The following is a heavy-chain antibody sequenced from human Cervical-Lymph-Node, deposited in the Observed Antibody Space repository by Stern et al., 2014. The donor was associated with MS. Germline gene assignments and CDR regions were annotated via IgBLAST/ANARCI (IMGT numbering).Heavy chain of an antibody. V-gene: IGHV3-33*01. J-gene: IGHJ6*02. Sequence: VQLVESGGGVVQPGRSLRLSCAASGFTFSSYGMHWVRQAPGKGLEWVAVIWYDGSNKYYADSVKGRLTISRDNSKNTLYLQMNSLRAEDTAVYYCARDPGGFYYYGMDVWGQGTTVTVSS. CDR3: ARDPGGFYYYGMDV. CDR1: GFTFSSYG. D-gene: IGHD3-16*01. CDR2: IWYDGSNK.